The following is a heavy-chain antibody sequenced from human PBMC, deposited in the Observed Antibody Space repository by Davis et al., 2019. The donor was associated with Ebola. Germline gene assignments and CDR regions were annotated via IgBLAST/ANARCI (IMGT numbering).Heavy chain of an antibody. Sequence: SGPTLVKPTQTLTLTCTFSGFSLSTSGMCVSWIRQPPGKGLEWIGEINHSGSTNYNPSLKSRVTISVDTSKNQFSLKLSSVTAADTAVCYCARVNRQLVLRLDYWGQGTLVTVSS. D-gene: IGHD6-6*01. J-gene: IGHJ4*02. CDR3: ARVNRQLVLRLDY. CDR2: INHSGST. V-gene: IGHV4-39*07. CDR1: GFSLSTSGM.